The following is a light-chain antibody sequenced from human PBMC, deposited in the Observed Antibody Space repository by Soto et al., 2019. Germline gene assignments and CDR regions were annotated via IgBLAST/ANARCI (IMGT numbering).Light chain of an antibody. CDR3: QQYNNWPLFT. V-gene: IGKV3-15*01. J-gene: IGKJ3*01. Sequence: EIVMTQSPATLSVSPGERATLSCRASQSVNSNLAWYQQKPGQAPRLLIYGASTRATGIPARFSGSGSGTEFTLTISSLQSEAFAVYYCQQYNNWPLFTFGPGTKVDIK. CDR2: GAS. CDR1: QSVNSN.